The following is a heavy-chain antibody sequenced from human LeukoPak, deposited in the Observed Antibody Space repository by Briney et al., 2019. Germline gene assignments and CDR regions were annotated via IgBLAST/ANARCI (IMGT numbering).Heavy chain of an antibody. CDR1: GFTFSSYW. J-gene: IGHJ4*02. V-gene: IGHV3-7*01. D-gene: IGHD1-14*01. CDR2: IKQDGSET. CDR3: ARDGPRPSIIDLIDI. Sequence: PGGSLRLSCVASGFTFSSYWMTCVRQAPGKGLEWMAIIKQDGSETYYVDSVKGRFTISRDNAKNSLYLQMNTLRAEDTAVYYCARDGPRPSIIDLIDIWGQGTLVTVSS.